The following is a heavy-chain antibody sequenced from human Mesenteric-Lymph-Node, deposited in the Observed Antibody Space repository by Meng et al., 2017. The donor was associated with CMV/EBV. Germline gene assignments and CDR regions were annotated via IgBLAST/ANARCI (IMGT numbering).Heavy chain of an antibody. CDR1: GLIFSSYE. D-gene: IGHD5-18*01. J-gene: IGHJ6*02. CDR2: ISFRGNTI. Sequence: GESLKISCAASGLIFSSYEMNWVRQAPGKRLEWVSYISFRGNTIYSADSVKGRFTISGDNAKSSLYLHMYGLRAEDTAVYYCATGPGGYSYRYYYYYNMDVWGQGTTVTVSS. V-gene: IGHV3-48*03. CDR3: ATGPGGYSYRYYYYYNMDV.